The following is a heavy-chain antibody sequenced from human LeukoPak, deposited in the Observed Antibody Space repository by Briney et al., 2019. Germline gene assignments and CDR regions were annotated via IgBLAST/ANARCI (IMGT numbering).Heavy chain of an antibody. J-gene: IGHJ6*03. V-gene: IGHV4-31*03. Sequence: SETLSLTCTVSGGSINSVGYYWSWIRQHPGKGLEWIGYIYFNGNTYYNPSLKSRVTISVDTSKNQFSLKLSSVTAADTAVYYCARSPCSGGSCYPNYYYYYMDVWGKGTTVTVSS. CDR1: GGSINSVGYY. CDR2: IYFNGNT. D-gene: IGHD2-15*01. CDR3: ARSPCSGGSCYPNYYYYYMDV.